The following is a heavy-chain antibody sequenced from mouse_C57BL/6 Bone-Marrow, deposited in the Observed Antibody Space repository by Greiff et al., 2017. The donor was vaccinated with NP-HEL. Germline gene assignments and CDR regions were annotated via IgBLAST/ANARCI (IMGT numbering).Heavy chain of an antibody. V-gene: IGHV1-19*01. J-gene: IGHJ1*03. CDR3: AGPVVATYCYFDV. Sequence: EVKLQQSGPVLVKPGASVKMSCKASGYTFTDYSMNWVKQSHGKSLEWIGVINPYNGGTSYNQKFKGKATLTVDKSSSTAYMELNSLTSEDSAVYYCAGPVVATYCYFDVGGTGTTVTVSS. CDR1: GYTFTDYS. CDR2: INPYNGGT. D-gene: IGHD1-1*01.